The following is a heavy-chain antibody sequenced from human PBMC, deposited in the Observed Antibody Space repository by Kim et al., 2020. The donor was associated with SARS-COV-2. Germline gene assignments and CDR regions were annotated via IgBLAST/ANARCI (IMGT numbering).Heavy chain of an antibody. CDR3: AKTMIASSRWFDP. D-gene: IGHD3-22*01. Sequence: GGSLRLSCAASGFTFSSYAMSWVRQAPGKGLEWVSVIYSGGSSIYYADSVKGRFTISRDNSKNTLYLQMNSLRAEDTAVYYCAKTMIASSRWFDPWGQGTLVTVSS. J-gene: IGHJ5*02. V-gene: IGHV3-23*03. CDR2: IYSGGSSI. CDR1: GFTFSSYA.